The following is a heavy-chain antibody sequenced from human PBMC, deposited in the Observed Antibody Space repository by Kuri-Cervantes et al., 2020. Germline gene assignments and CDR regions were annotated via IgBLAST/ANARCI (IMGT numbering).Heavy chain of an antibody. J-gene: IGHJ4*02. CDR3: AQDWNADYYFDY. D-gene: IGHD1-1*01. Sequence: GGSLRLSCAASGFTFNTYGMHWVRQAPGKGLEWVAVIWKDGSNKYYAESVKGRFSISRDNSKNSLYLQMNSLRAEDTAVYYCAQDWNADYYFDYWGQGTLVTVSS. V-gene: IGHV3-33*03. CDR2: IWKDGSNK. CDR1: GFTFNTYG.